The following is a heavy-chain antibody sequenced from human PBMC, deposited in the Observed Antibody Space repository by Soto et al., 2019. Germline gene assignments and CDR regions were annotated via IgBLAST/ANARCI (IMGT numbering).Heavy chain of an antibody. Sequence: ASGKVSCKASENTFSTYLVHWVRQVHGQGLEWMGWHNGYNGQTEYSQKFQGRVTITRDTSAKTAYLELRSLTSEDTAVYYCAGPHDRAGLGTWGQGTLVTVS. V-gene: IGHV1-3*01. CDR3: AGPHDRAGLGT. J-gene: IGHJ5*02. CDR1: ENTFSTYL. CDR2: HNGYNGQT. D-gene: IGHD1-1*01.